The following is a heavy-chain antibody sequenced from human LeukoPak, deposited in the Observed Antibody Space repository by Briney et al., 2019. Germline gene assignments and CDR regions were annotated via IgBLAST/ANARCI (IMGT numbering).Heavy chain of an antibody. J-gene: IGHJ4*02. V-gene: IGHV4-59*08. CDR3: ASRGYSYGYNY. CDR1: GGSISSYY. D-gene: IGHD5-18*01. Sequence: SETLSLTCTVSGGSISSYYWSWLRQPPGKGLEWIGYIYYSGSTNYNPPLKSRVTISVDTSKNQSSLKLSSVTAADTAVYYCASRGYSYGYNYWGQGTLVTVSS. CDR2: IYYSGST.